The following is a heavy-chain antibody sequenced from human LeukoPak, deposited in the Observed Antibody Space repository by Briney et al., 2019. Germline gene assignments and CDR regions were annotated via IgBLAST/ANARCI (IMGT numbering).Heavy chain of an antibody. CDR1: GYTFTSYG. D-gene: IGHD3-3*01. CDR3: ARDLGVVRYGVGRDY. Sequence: ASVKVSCKASGYTFTSYGISWVRQAPGQGLEWMGWISAYNGNTNYAQKLQGRVTMTTDTSTSTAYMELRSLRSDDTAVDYCARDLGVVRYGVGRDYWGQGTLVTVSS. CDR2: ISAYNGNT. V-gene: IGHV1-18*01. J-gene: IGHJ4*02.